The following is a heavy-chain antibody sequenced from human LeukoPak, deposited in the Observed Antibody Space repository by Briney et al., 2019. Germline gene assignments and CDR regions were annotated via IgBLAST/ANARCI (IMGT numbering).Heavy chain of an antibody. CDR2: IYHSGST. J-gene: IGHJ4*02. V-gene: IGHV4-30-2*01. CDR1: GGSISSGGYY. CDR3: ARATLVGATLDY. Sequence: SETLSLTCTVSGGSISSGGYYWRWVRQPPGKGLEWLGYIYHSGSTYYNPSLKSRVTISVDGSKNQFSLKLSSVTAADTAVYYCARATLVGATLDYWGQGTLVTVSS. D-gene: IGHD1-26*01.